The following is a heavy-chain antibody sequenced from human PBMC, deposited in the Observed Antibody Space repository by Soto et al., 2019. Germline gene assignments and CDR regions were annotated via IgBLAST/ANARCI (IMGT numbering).Heavy chain of an antibody. CDR3: VREYTSSLTFDY. J-gene: IGHJ4*02. D-gene: IGHD2-2*01. CDR1: GYSFPNYW. CDR2: IYPGDSDT. V-gene: IGHV5-51*01. Sequence: GESLKISCEGSGYSFPNYWIGWVRQMPGKGLEWMGFIYPGDSDTKYNPSFQGQVTISVDKSLRTAYLQWSGLKASDTAMYYCVREYTSSLTFDYWGQGTLVTVSS.